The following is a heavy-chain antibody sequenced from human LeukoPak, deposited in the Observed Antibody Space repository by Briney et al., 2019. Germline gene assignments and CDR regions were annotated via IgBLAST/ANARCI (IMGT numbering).Heavy chain of an antibody. J-gene: IGHJ4*02. CDR2: ISGSGGST. Sequence: PGGSLGLSCAVSGFTFSIYAMSWVRQAPGKGLEWVSAISGSGGSTYYTDSVKGRFTISRDNSKNTLYLQMNSLRAEDTAVYYCAKDRVVVVAATSLLENWGQGSLITVSS. CDR1: GFTFSIYA. CDR3: AKDRVVVVAATSLLEN. D-gene: IGHD2-15*01. V-gene: IGHV3-23*01.